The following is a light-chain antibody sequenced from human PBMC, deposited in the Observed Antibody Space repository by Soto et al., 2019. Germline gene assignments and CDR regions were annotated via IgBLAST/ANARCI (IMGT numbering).Light chain of an antibody. CDR2: DVS. CDR3: QSYVSSLSALYV. Sequence: QSVLTQPRSVSGSPGQSVTISCTGTSSDVDDYNYVSWFQQHPGKAPKLMIYDVSERPSGVPDRFSGSKSGNTASLTISGLQAEDEADYYPQSYVSSLSALYVFGTGTKVTV. V-gene: IGLV2-11*01. J-gene: IGLJ1*01. CDR1: SSDVDDYNY.